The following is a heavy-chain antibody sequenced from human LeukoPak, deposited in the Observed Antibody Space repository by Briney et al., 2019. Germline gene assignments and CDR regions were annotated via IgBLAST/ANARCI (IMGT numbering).Heavy chain of an antibody. J-gene: IGHJ4*02. Sequence: GGSLRLSCAASGFTFSDYRMNWVRQAPGKGLEWISYIGIDSGNTNYADSVKGRFTISGDKAKNSLYLQMNSLRVEDMAVYYCARDYKYAFDNWGQGTLVTVSS. CDR3: ARDYKYAFDN. V-gene: IGHV3-48*01. CDR2: IGIDSGNT. CDR1: GFTFSDYR. D-gene: IGHD5-24*01.